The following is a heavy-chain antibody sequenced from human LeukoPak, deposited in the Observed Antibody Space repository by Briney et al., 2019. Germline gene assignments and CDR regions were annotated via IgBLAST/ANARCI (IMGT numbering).Heavy chain of an antibody. J-gene: IGHJ4*02. CDR2: IKPDGSEI. D-gene: IGHD3-16*01. CDR3: AKDTPLCYFDY. Sequence: GGSLRLSCAASGFTFTNYWMSWVRQAPGKGLEWVANIKPDGSEIYYAGSVKGRFTISRDNAKNSLYLQMNSLRDEDTAVYYCAKDTPLCYFDYWGQGTLVTVSS. CDR1: GFTFTNYW. V-gene: IGHV3-7*04.